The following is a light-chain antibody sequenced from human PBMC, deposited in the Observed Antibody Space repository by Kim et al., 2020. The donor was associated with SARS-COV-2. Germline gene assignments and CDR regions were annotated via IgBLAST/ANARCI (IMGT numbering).Light chain of an antibody. Sequence: SVSPGERAPLPCRASQSVSRNLAWYQQKPGQAPRLLIYGASTRATGIPARFSGSGSGTEFTLTISSLQSEDFAVYYCQQYDNWRTFGQGTKVDIK. J-gene: IGKJ1*01. CDR3: QQYDNWRT. V-gene: IGKV3-15*01. CDR1: QSVSRN. CDR2: GAS.